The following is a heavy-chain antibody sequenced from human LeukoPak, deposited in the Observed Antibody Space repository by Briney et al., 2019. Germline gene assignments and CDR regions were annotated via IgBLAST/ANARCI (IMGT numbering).Heavy chain of an antibody. D-gene: IGHD6-13*01. CDR2: IYYSGDT. CDR1: GGSISSYY. J-gene: IGHJ5*02. CDR3: ARDLGQPSRRAWFDP. Sequence: SETLSLTCTVSGGSISSYYWSWIRQPPEGGLEWIGYIYYSGDTNYNPSLKSRVTISVDMSRNQFFLKLSSVTAADTAVYYCARDLGQPSRRAWFDPWGQGTLVTVSS. V-gene: IGHV4-59*01.